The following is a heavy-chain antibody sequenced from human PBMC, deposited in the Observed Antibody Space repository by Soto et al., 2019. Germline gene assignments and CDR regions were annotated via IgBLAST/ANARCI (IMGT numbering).Heavy chain of an antibody. CDR2: ISSSSSYI. D-gene: IGHD3-3*01. Sequence: GGSLRLSCAASGFTFSSYSMNWVRQAPGKGLEWVSSISSSSSYIYYADSVKGRFTISRDNAKNSLYLQMNSLRAEDTAVYYCARDRFWSGYYNYYYYGMDVWGQGTTVTVSS. J-gene: IGHJ6*02. V-gene: IGHV3-21*01. CDR3: ARDRFWSGYYNYYYYGMDV. CDR1: GFTFSSYS.